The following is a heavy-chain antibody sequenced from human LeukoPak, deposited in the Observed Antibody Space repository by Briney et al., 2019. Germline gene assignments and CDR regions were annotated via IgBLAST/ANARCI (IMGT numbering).Heavy chain of an antibody. J-gene: IGHJ4*02. CDR3: AKDWEYYDSSGYYHAPFDY. V-gene: IGHV3-23*01. CDR2: ISGSGGST. D-gene: IGHD3-22*01. Sequence: GSLRLSCAASGFTFSSYAMSWVRQAPGKGLEWVSAISGSGGSTYYADSVKGRFTISRDNSKNTLYLQMNSLRAEDTAVYYCAKDWEYYDSSGYYHAPFDYWGQGTLVTVSS. CDR1: GFTFSSYA.